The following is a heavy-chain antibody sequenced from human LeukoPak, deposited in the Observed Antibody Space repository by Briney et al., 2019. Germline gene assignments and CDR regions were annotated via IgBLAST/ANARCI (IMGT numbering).Heavy chain of an antibody. CDR2: ISAYNGNT. CDR1: GYTFTSYG. D-gene: IGHD6-19*01. V-gene: IGHV1-18*01. CDR3: ARVPLVGSSGFYFDY. Sequence: ASVKVSCKASGYTFTSYGISWVRQAPGQGLEWMGWISAYNGNTNYAQKLQGRVTMTRDTSTSTVYMELSSLRSEDTAVYYCARVPLVGSSGFYFDYWGQGTLVTVSS. J-gene: IGHJ4*02.